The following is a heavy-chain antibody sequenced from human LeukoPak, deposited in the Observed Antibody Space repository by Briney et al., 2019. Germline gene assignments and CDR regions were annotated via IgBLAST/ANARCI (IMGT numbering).Heavy chain of an antibody. CDR1: GYTFTGYY. V-gene: IGHV1-2*02. Sequence: ASVKVSCEASGYTFTGYYMHWVRQAPGQGLEWMAYISPHKDRSHYAQNFQGRVAMTTDTSTTTAYMELSSLRSDDTAIYYCARVRGADYMDVWGNGTTVIISS. CDR3: ARVRGADYMDV. D-gene: IGHD3-16*01. CDR2: ISPHKDRS. J-gene: IGHJ6*03.